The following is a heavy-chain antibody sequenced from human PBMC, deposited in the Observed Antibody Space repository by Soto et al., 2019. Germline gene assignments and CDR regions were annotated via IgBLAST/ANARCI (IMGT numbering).Heavy chain of an antibody. Sequence: QVQLVQSGAEVKKPGASVKVSCKASGYTFTSYDINWVRQATGQGLEWMGWMNPNSGNTGYAQKFQGRVTMTSSKSITTAYMELSGLRSEDTAVYFCVREDNDNLFEYWGQGTLVTVSS. CDR2: MNPNSGNT. V-gene: IGHV1-8*01. D-gene: IGHD2-15*01. CDR1: GYTFTSYD. J-gene: IGHJ4*02. CDR3: VREDNDNLFEY.